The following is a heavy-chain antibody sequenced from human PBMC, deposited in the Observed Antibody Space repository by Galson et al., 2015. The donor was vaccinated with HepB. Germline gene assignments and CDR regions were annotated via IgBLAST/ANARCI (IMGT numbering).Heavy chain of an antibody. CDR3: TRPYYYGSGSLPPYYYYGMDV. CDR1: GFTFSGSA. V-gene: IGHV3-73*01. D-gene: IGHD3-10*01. CDR2: IRSKANSYAT. Sequence: SLRLSCAASGFTFSGSAMHWVRQASGKGLEWVGRIRSKANSYATADAATVKGRFTISRDDSKNTAYLQMNSLKTEDAAVYYCTRPYYYGSGSLPPYYYYGMDVWGQGTTVTVSS. J-gene: IGHJ6*02.